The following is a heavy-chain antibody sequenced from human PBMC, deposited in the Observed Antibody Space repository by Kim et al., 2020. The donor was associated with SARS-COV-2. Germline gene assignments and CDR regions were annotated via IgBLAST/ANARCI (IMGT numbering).Heavy chain of an antibody. D-gene: IGHD3-10*01. CDR3: ARRRSGSGGFDP. V-gene: IGHV4-30-4*02. J-gene: IGHJ5*02. Sequence: PSINVRVTIALDTSKSQFSLRLSSVTAAETAVYYCARRRSGSGGFDPWGQGILVTVSS.